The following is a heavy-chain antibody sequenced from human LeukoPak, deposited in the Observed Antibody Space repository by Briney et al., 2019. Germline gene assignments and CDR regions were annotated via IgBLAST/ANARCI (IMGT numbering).Heavy chain of an antibody. CDR2: LYYSGTT. CDR3: ARRDGSGSSYYFDY. CDR1: GGSIRNGSYS. Sequence: SETLSLTCTVSGGSIRNGSYSWGWIRQPPGKVLEWLGSLYYSGTTYYNPSLKSRVTISVDTSKNQFSLRLSSVTAADTAVYYCARRDGSGSSYYFDYWGWGTLVSVSS. J-gene: IGHJ4*02. D-gene: IGHD3-10*01. V-gene: IGHV4-39*01.